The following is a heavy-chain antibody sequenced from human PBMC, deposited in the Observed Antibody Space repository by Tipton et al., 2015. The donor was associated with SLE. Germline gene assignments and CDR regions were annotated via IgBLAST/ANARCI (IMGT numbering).Heavy chain of an antibody. CDR1: GGSISSYY. Sequence: LRLSCTVSGGSISSYYWSWIRQPAGKGLEWIGRIYTSGSTSYNPSLKSRVIMSVDTSKNQFSLKLSSVTAADTAVYYCARGDYGDYPFDYWGQGTLVTVSS. V-gene: IGHV4-4*07. D-gene: IGHD4-17*01. CDR3: ARGDYGDYPFDY. CDR2: IYTSGST. J-gene: IGHJ4*02.